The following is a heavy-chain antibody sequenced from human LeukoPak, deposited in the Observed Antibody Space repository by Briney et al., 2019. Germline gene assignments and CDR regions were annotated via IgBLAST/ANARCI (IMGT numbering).Heavy chain of an antibody. J-gene: IGHJ4*02. Sequence: PSETLSLTCTVSGGSISSYYWSWIRQPPGKGLEWIGYIYYSGSTNYNPSLKSRVTMSVDTSKNQFSLKLSSVTAADTAIYYCASSVSSGWYAFDSWGQGTLVTVSS. D-gene: IGHD6-19*01. CDR1: GGSISSYY. V-gene: IGHV4-59*12. CDR3: ASSVSSGWYAFDS. CDR2: IYYSGST.